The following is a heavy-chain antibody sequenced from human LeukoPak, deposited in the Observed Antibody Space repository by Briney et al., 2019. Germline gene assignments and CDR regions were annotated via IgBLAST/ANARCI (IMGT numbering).Heavy chain of an antibody. D-gene: IGHD5-18*01. J-gene: IGHJ6*02. Sequence: PSETLSLTCTVSGGSISSYYWSWIRQPPGKGLEWIGYIYYSGSTNYNPSLKSRVTISVDTSKNQFSLKLSSVTAADTAVYYCAREAGYSYGGLYYYYGMDVWGQGTTVTVSS. CDR1: GGSISSYY. CDR2: IYYSGST. CDR3: AREAGYSYGGLYYYYGMDV. V-gene: IGHV4-59*01.